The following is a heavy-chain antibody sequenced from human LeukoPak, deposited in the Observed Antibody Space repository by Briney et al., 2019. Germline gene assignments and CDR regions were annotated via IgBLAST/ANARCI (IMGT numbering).Heavy chain of an antibody. V-gene: IGHV1-18*01. Sequence: ASVKVSCKASGYTFTSYGISWVRQAPGQGPEWVGWISAYNGNTNYAQTIQRRVTMTTDASTSTAYMELRSLRSDDTAVYYCARENAFDIWGQGTMVTLSS. J-gene: IGHJ3*02. CDR1: GYTFTSYG. CDR2: ISAYNGNT. CDR3: ARENAFDI.